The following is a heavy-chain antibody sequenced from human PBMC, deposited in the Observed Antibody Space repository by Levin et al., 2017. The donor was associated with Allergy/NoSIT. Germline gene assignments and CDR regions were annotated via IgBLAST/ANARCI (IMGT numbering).Heavy chain of an antibody. CDR2: MGYDGRNN. D-gene: IGHD5-24*01. Sequence: GGSLRLSCGASGFSFSHYAIQWVRQAPGKGLEWVAVMGYDGRNNYYAESVKGRFSISRDNSKNTVYLQMNSLRAEDSAVYFCARDLVDRDVYNLTLAYWGPGTLVTVSS. V-gene: IGHV3-33*01. CDR1: GFSFSHYA. CDR3: ARDLVDRDVYNLTLAY. J-gene: IGHJ4*02.